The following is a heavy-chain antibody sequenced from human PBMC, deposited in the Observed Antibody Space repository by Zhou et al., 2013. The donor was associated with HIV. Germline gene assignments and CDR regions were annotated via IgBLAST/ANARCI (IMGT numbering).Heavy chain of an antibody. CDR2: INPSGGST. Sequence: QVQLVQSGAEVKKPGASVKVSCKASGYTFTSYYMHWVRQAPGQGLEWMGIINPSGGSTSYAQKFQGRVTMTRDTSTSTVYMELSSLRSDDTAVYYCARAYGMTTMTTPRAYYYGMDVWGQGTTVTVSS. CDR3: ARAYGMTTMTTPRAYYYGMDV. D-gene: IGHD4-17*01. J-gene: IGHJ6*02. V-gene: IGHV1-46*01. CDR1: GYTFTSYY.